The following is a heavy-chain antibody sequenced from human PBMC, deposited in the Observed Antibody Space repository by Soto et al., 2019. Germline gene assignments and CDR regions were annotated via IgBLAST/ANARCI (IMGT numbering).Heavy chain of an antibody. CDR2: TYYRSKWYN. D-gene: IGHD2-8*01. V-gene: IGHV6-1*01. Sequence: PSQTLSLTCDISGDIFSTNTATWNWIRQSPSRGLEWLGRTYYRSKWYNDYAVSVKSRITISPDISNNQVSLHLNSVTPDDTAVDYCVRLIGNSWLDSWGQGTLVTFSS. CDR3: VRLIGNSWLDS. J-gene: IGHJ5*01. CDR1: GDIFSTNTAT.